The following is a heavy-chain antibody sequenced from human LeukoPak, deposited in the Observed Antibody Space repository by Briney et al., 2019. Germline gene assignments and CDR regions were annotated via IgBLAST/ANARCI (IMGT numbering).Heavy chain of an antibody. V-gene: IGHV5-51*01. Sequence: GESLKISCKGSGYSFTSYWIGWVRQMPGKGLEWMGIIYPGDSDTRYSPSFQGQVTISADKSICTAYLQWSSLKASDTAMYYCARSLLWFGELLYRDAFDIWGQGTMVTVSS. CDR2: IYPGDSDT. CDR3: ARSLLWFGELLYRDAFDI. D-gene: IGHD3-10*01. J-gene: IGHJ3*02. CDR1: GYSFTSYW.